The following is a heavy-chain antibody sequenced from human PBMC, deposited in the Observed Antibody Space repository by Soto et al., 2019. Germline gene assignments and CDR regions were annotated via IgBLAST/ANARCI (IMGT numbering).Heavy chain of an antibody. CDR2: IYWDDDK. CDR1: GFSLSTSGVG. V-gene: IGHV2-5*02. D-gene: IGHD2-21*02. Sequence: QITLKESGPTLVKPTQTLTLTCTFSGFSLSTSGVGVGWIRQHPGKALGWLALIYWDDDKRYSPSLRSRLTISKDTSKNQVVLTMPNMDPADTATYYCIQSRCGGDCLQSYASHYYYGLDVWGKGSTVAVSS. J-gene: IGHJ6*04. CDR3: IQSRCGGDCLQSYASHYYYGLDV.